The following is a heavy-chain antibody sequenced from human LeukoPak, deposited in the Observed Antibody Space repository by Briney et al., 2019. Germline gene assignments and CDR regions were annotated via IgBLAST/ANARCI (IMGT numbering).Heavy chain of an antibody. Sequence: ASVKVSCKASGYTFTSYGISWVRQAPGQGLEWMGWISAYNGNTNYAQKLQGRVTMATDTSTSTVYMELRSLRSDDTAVYYCARDQGGAARQDFYYYYYGMDVWGQGTTVTVSS. D-gene: IGHD6-6*01. CDR1: GYTFTSYG. CDR3: ARDQGGAARQDFYYYYYGMDV. CDR2: ISAYNGNT. J-gene: IGHJ6*02. V-gene: IGHV1-18*01.